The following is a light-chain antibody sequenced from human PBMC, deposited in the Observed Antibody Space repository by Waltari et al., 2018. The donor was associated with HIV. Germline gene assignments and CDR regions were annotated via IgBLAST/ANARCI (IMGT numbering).Light chain of an antibody. CDR2: GAS. J-gene: IGKJ1*01. V-gene: IGKV3-15*01. Sequence: EIVLTQSPGSLSVSPGERATLSCRASQSVGNSLAWYQHKPGQAPRRLIYGASTRAAGIPPRFSGSGSGTQFTLTISRLQSEDFAVYYCQHYDNWSPWTFGQGTKVEIK. CDR1: QSVGNS. CDR3: QHYDNWSPWT.